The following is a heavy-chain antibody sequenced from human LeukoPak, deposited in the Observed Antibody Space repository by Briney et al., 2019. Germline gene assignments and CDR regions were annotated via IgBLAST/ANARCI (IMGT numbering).Heavy chain of an antibody. Sequence: GGSLRLSCAASGFTFSGSAMHWVRQASGTGLEWVGRIRSKANSYATAYAASVKGRFTISRDDPKNTAYLQMNSLKTEDTAVYYCTRQIAAAVNSYYYYYYMDVWGKGTTVTVSS. D-gene: IGHD6-13*01. J-gene: IGHJ6*03. V-gene: IGHV3-73*01. CDR3: TRQIAAAVNSYYYYYYMDV. CDR1: GFTFSGSA. CDR2: IRSKANSYAT.